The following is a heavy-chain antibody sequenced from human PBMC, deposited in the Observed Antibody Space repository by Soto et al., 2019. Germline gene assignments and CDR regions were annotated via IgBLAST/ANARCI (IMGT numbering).Heavy chain of an antibody. Sequence: HPGGSLRLSCAASGFTFSSYSMNWVRQAPGKGLEWVSYISSSSSTIYYADSVKGRFTISRDNAKNSLYLQMNSLRDEDTAVYYCARDRRRDYDFLGGMDVWGQGTTVTVSS. CDR3: ARDRRRDYDFLGGMDV. CDR2: ISSSSSTI. D-gene: IGHD3-3*01. J-gene: IGHJ6*02. CDR1: GFTFSSYS. V-gene: IGHV3-48*02.